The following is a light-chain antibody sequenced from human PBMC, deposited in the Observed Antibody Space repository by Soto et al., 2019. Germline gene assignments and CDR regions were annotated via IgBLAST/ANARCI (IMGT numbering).Light chain of an antibody. CDR2: GAS. CDR1: QSVSSN. J-gene: IGKJ2*01. V-gene: IGKV3-15*01. Sequence: EIVMTQSPATLSVSPGERATLSCRASQSVSSNLAWYPQKPGQAPRLLIYGASTRATGIPARFSVSGSWTEFTPTISSLLSEDVAVYDCQQYNNWPPYTFGQGTKLESK. CDR3: QQYNNWPPYT.